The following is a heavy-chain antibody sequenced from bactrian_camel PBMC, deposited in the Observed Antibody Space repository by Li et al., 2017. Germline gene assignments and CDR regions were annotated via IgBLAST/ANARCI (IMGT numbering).Heavy chain of an antibody. J-gene: IGHJ4*01. D-gene: IGHD2*01. CDR2: TYTGTGST. V-gene: IGHV3S42*01. Sequence: VQLVESGGGSVHAGGALTLTCESSTYPHTSILMAWFRQVPGQEREGVAATYTGTGSTIYADSVKGRFTISRDNAKYTIYLQMDSLKPEDTAMYTCGIRGPLHYGGYWYEFQILGQGTQVTVS. CDR1: TYPHTSIL.